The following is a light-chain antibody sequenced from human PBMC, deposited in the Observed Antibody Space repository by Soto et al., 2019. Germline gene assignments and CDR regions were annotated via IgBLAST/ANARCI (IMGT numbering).Light chain of an antibody. Sequence: QSVLTQPASVSGSPGQSINISCTGTSSDVGGYNYVSWYQHHPGKAPKLIIYDVSNRPSGVSNPFSGSKSGNTASLTISGLQPEDEVDYYCSSYTTSNTPQLVFGPGTKVTVL. CDR3: SSYTTSNTPQLV. CDR2: DVS. CDR1: SSDVGGYNY. J-gene: IGLJ1*01. V-gene: IGLV2-14*03.